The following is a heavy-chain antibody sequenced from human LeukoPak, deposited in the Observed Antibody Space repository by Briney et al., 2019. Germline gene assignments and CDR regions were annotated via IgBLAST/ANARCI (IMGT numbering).Heavy chain of an antibody. J-gene: IGHJ3*02. V-gene: IGHV3-21*01. D-gene: IGHD3-9*01. CDR3: ARGDILTGYYRVGAFDI. CDR1: GFTFSSYE. Sequence: GGSLRLSCAASGFTFSSYEMNWVRQAPGKGLEWVSPISSSSSYIYYADSVKGRFTISRDNAKNSLYLQMNSLRAEDTAVYYCARGDILTGYYRVGAFDIWGQGTMVTVSS. CDR2: ISSSSSYI.